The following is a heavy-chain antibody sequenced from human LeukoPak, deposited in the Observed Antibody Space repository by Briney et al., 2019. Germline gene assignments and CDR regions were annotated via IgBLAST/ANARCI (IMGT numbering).Heavy chain of an antibody. Sequence: ASVKVSCKASGYTFTSYDINWVRQAPGQGLEWTGWMNPNSGNTGYAQKFQGRITMTRNTSIGTAYMELSSLGSEDTAMYYCARGFRSDSSGRKCDCWGQGTLVTVSS. D-gene: IGHD3-22*01. CDR3: ARGFRSDSSGRKCDC. CDR2: MNPNSGNT. V-gene: IGHV1-8*01. J-gene: IGHJ4*02. CDR1: GYTFTSYD.